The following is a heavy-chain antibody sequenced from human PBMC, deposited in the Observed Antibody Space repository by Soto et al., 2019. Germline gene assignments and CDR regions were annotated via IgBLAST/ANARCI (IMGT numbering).Heavy chain of an antibody. D-gene: IGHD5-12*01. CDR3: ASLRSAEYAGYVGSDY. J-gene: IGHJ4*02. Sequence: EVQLVESGGGLVQPGGSLRLSCAASGFTFSGSYMTWVRQAPGKGLEWVATVKEGGSEKYYLDSVRGRFTISKDNAEKSLFLQMSSLRAEDTAVYYCASLRSAEYAGYVGSDYWGKETLFTFSS. V-gene: IGHV3-7*03. CDR1: GFTFSGSY. CDR2: VKEGGSEK.